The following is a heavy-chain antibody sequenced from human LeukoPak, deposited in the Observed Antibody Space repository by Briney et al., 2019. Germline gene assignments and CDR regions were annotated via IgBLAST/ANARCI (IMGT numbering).Heavy chain of an antibody. D-gene: IGHD5-18*01. CDR2: IIPNSGGT. Sequence: ASVKVSCKASGYTFTGYYMHWVRQAPGQGLEWMGRIIPNSGGTNYAQKFQGRVTMTRDTSISTAYMELSRLRSDDTAVYYCARGEYSYGPFDPWGQGTLVTVSS. V-gene: IGHV1-2*06. CDR1: GYTFTGYY. J-gene: IGHJ5*02. CDR3: ARGEYSYGPFDP.